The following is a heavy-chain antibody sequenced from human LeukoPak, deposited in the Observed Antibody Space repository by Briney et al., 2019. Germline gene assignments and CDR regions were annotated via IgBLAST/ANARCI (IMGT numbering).Heavy chain of an antibody. CDR3: ARGGEYQLLLRGRGWFDP. Sequence: GASVKVSCKASGYTFTGYYMHWVRQAPGQGLQWMGWMNPNSGGTNYAQKFQGRVTMTRDTSISTAYMELSRLRSDDTAVYYCARGGEYQLLLRGRGWFDPWGQRTLVTVSS. CDR2: MNPNSGGT. D-gene: IGHD2-2*01. CDR1: GYTFTGYY. V-gene: IGHV1-2*02. J-gene: IGHJ5*02.